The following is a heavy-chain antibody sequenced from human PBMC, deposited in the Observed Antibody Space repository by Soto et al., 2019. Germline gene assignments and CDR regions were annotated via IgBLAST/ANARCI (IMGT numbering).Heavy chain of an antibody. Sequence: ASVKVSCKASGYTFTSYYMHWVRQAPGQGLEWMGIINPSGGSTSYAQKFQGRVTMTRDTSTSTVYMELSSLRSEDPAVYYCARDVSAASLGPSGFDYWGQGTLVTVSS. CDR2: INPSGGST. CDR1: GYTFTSYY. V-gene: IGHV1-46*01. D-gene: IGHD2-15*01. CDR3: ARDVSAASLGPSGFDY. J-gene: IGHJ4*02.